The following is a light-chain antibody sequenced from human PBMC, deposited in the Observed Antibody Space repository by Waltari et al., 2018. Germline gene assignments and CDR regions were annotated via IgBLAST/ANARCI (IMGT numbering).Light chain of an antibody. CDR3: QQYDNYWT. J-gene: IGKJ1*01. CDR2: KAS. Sequence: DIQMTQSPSTLSASVGDRVIITCRASQSISNWLAWYQQKPGKAPKLLIYKASNLESGVPSRFSGSGSGTEFTLTISSLQPDDFATYYCQQYDNYWTFGQGTKVEIK. V-gene: IGKV1-5*03. CDR1: QSISNW.